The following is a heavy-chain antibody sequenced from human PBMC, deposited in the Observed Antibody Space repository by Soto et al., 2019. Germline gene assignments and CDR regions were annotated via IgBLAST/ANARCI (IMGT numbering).Heavy chain of an antibody. CDR1: GYTFTSYA. CDR2: INVGNGNT. V-gene: IGHV1-3*01. D-gene: IGHD3-16*01. CDR3: PGVLLFDTGGNNYVGYKWFAP. J-gene: IGHJ5*02. Sequence: QVQLVQSGAEVKKPGASVKVSCKASGYTFTSYAMHWVRQAPGQRLEWMGWINVGNGNTKYSQKFQGRVTITRDTSAGKAYMGRSSRRSEATAVYSWPGVLLFDTGGNNYVGYKWFAPWAREPWSPSPQ.